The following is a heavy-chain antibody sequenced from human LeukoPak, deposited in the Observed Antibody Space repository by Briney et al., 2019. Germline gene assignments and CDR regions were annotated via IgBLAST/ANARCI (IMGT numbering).Heavy chain of an antibody. CDR1: GGSISSSSYY. V-gene: IGHV4-39*07. Sequence: SETLSLTCTVSGGSISSSSYYWGWIRQPPGKGLEWIGSIYYSGSTYYNPSLKSRVTISVDTSKNQFSLKLSSVTAADTAVYYCARVQDYYDSSGYPHCEAFDIWGQGTMVTVSS. CDR2: IYYSGST. CDR3: ARVQDYYDSSGYPHCEAFDI. J-gene: IGHJ3*02. D-gene: IGHD3-22*01.